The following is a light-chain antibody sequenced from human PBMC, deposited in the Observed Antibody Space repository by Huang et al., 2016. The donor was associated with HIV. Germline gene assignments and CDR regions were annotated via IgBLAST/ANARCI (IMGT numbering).Light chain of an antibody. J-gene: IGKJ3*01. CDR2: AAS. V-gene: IGKV1-39*01. Sequence: DIQMTQSPSSLSASVGDRVTITCRASQSISSYLNWYQQKPGKAPKRLIDAASSLQSGVPSRFSGSGSGTDFTLTISSLQPEDFATYYCQQSYSTPLFTFGPGTKVDIK. CDR3: QQSYSTPLFT. CDR1: QSISSY.